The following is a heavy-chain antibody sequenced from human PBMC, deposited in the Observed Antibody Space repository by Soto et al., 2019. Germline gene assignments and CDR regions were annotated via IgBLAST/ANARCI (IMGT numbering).Heavy chain of an antibody. CDR3: ARGGHVVVVTAALDF. CDR2: VNPSGGHT. Sequence: QVQLVQSGAEVKKPGASVKVSCKASGDTFTDYYIHWVRQAPGQGLEWMRTVNPSGGHTTYAQHFLGRMSMTRGTSTSTLCMELTSLTSEDTAVYYCARGGHVVVVTAALDFWGQGTLVTVSS. J-gene: IGHJ4*02. V-gene: IGHV1-46*01. D-gene: IGHD2-21*02. CDR1: GDTFTDYY.